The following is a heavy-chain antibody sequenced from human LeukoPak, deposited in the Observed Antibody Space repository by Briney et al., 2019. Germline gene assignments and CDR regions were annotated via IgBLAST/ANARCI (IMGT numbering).Heavy chain of an antibody. CDR2: MSGSGYYT. CDR3: AKMEGQRLYDYCMDV. J-gene: IGHJ6*03. CDR1: GVSLSNFA. D-gene: IGHD3-3*01. V-gene: IGHV3-23*01. Sequence: PRGCLRLSCVPSGVSLSNFAMSWVRPAPGKGLEWVSAMSGSGYYTYYVDPVTRRFTISRHNPQHTLYLHMNGVRADDTAVYYCAKMEGQRLYDYCMDVWGRGTTVTVSS.